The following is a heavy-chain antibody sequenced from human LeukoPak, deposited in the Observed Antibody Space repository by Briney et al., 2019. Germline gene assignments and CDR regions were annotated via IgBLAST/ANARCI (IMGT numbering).Heavy chain of an antibody. D-gene: IGHD2/OR15-2a*01. CDR3: ARSAFPADY. CDR2: IKHDAREK. V-gene: IGHV3-7*01. J-gene: IGHJ4*02. CDR1: GFTFSTYW. Sequence: QPGGSLRLSCTASGFTFSTYWMTWVRQAPGKGLEWVVNIKHDAREKYYVDSVMGRFTISRDNAKNSVYLQMNSLRAEDTALYYCARSAFPADYWGQGILVTVSS.